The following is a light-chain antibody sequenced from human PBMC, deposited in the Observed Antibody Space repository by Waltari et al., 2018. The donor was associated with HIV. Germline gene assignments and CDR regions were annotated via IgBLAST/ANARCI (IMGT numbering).Light chain of an antibody. Sequence: QSALTQPRSVSGSPGQSVTISCPGTRHYVGSYNYFSWYQQHPGKAPKLMIYDVGKRPSGVPDRFSGSKSGNTASLTISGLQAEDEADYYCCSYAGSLYVFGTGTKVTVL. V-gene: IGLV2-11*01. J-gene: IGLJ1*01. CDR2: DVG. CDR1: RHYVGSYNY. CDR3: CSYAGSLYV.